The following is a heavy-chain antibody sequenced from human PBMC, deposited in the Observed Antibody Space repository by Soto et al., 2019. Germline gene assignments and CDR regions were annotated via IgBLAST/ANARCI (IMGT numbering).Heavy chain of an antibody. CDR3: AREDIVVVKGFDY. V-gene: IGHV4-30-4*01. Sequence: PSETLSLTCTVSGGSISSGDYYWSWIRQPPGKGLEYIGYIYYSGSTYYNPSLKSRATISVDTSKNQFSLKVSSVTAADTAVYYCAREDIVVVKGFDYWGQGNLVTVSS. D-gene: IGHD2-21*01. CDR2: IYYSGST. J-gene: IGHJ4*02. CDR1: GGSISSGDYY.